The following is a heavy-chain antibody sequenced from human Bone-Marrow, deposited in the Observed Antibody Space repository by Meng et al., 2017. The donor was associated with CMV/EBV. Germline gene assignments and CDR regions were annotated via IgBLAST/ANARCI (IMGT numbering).Heavy chain of an antibody. D-gene: IGHD2-2*01. V-gene: IGHV3-21*01. CDR1: GFSFSIYS. CDR2: ISSSSNYI. Sequence: GESLKISCEASGFSFSIYSMNWVRQAPGKGLEWVSSISSSSNYIYYADSVKGRFTISRDNAKNSLYLQMNSLRAEDTAVYYCAREGYCSTTTCYSQVSDYWGHGTLVTVSS. CDR3: AREGYCSTTTCYSQVSDY. J-gene: IGHJ4*01.